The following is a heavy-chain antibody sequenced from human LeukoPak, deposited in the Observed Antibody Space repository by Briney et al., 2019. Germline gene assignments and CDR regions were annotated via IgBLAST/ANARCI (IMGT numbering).Heavy chain of an antibody. CDR3: ARSTEYYDSSGYLGDWFDP. CDR2: IIPVFGIT. J-gene: IGHJ5*02. D-gene: IGHD3-22*01. Sequence: GASVKVSCKASGGTFSSYTVSWVRQAPGQGLEWMGRIIPVFGITNYAQNFQDRVTITADTSTGTAYMELHSLRSEDTAVYYCARSTEYYDSSGYLGDWFDPWGQGTLVTVS. CDR1: GGTFSSYT. V-gene: IGHV1-69*02.